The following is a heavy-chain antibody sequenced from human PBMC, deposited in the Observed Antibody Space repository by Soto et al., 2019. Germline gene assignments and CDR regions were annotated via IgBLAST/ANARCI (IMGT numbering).Heavy chain of an antibody. CDR3: ARVGRKWELLRSYFDY. CDR2: INHSGST. J-gene: IGHJ4*02. CDR1: GGSFSGYY. D-gene: IGHD1-26*01. Sequence: SETLSLTCAVYGGSFSGYYWSWIRQPPGKGLEWIGEINHSGSTNYNPSLKSRVTISVDTSKNQFSLKLSSVTAADTAVYYCARVGRKWELLRSYFDYWGQGTLVTVSA. V-gene: IGHV4-34*01.